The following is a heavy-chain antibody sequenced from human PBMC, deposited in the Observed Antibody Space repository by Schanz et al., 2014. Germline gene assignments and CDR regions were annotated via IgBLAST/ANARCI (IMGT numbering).Heavy chain of an antibody. Sequence: QVQLVQSGAEVKKPGASVKVSCKASGYTFTSYSMHWVRQAPGQGLEWMGIINPSGGGTSYALRFQDRVTVTRDTSRSTVYMELSSLRSEDTAVYYCARAPTAYCSDTSCLGTPFDYWGQGTLVNVSS. CDR2: INPSGGGT. CDR1: GYTFTSYS. CDR3: ARAPTAYCSDTSCLGTPFDY. D-gene: IGHD2-2*01. J-gene: IGHJ4*02. V-gene: IGHV1-46*03.